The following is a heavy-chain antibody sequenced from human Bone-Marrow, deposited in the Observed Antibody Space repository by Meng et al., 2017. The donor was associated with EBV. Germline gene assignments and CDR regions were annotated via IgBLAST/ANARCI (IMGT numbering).Heavy chain of an antibody. Sequence: VQLVEAGGGVVQPVRSLRLSCAASGFSFSSYAMHWVRQAPGKGLEWVAVISYDGSNKYYADSVKGRFTISRDNSKNTLYLQMNSLRAEDTAVYYCARGDGYNSYYFDYWGQGTLVTVSS. CDR1: GFSFSSYA. D-gene: IGHD5-24*01. CDR3: ARGDGYNSYYFDY. J-gene: IGHJ4*02. V-gene: IGHV3-30-3*01. CDR2: ISYDGSNK.